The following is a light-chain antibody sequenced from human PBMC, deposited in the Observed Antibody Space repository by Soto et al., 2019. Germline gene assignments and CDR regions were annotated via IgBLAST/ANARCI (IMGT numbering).Light chain of an antibody. CDR1: QGVSSY. J-gene: IGKJ1*01. V-gene: IGKV1-27*01. Sequence: DIEMTQSPSSLSASVRDRVTLTCRASQGVSSYLAWYQQKPGKAPKLLIYAASTWQSGIPSRFSGSGSGTDFTLTISSLQPEDVATYYCQKYNNAPWTFGQGTKVEIK. CDR2: AAS. CDR3: QKYNNAPWT.